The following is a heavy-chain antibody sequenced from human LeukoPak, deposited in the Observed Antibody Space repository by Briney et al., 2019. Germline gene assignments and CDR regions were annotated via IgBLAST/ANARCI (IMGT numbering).Heavy chain of an antibody. J-gene: IGHJ6*02. CDR2: INHNGNVN. CDR3: ARGGGLDV. D-gene: IGHD3-16*01. V-gene: IGHV3-7*03. Sequence: PGGSLTLSCAASGFTFSSYWMNWARQAPGKGLEWVASINHNGNVNYYVDSVKGRFTISRDNAKNSLYLQMSNLRAEDPAVYFCARGGGLDVWGQGATVTVYS. CDR1: GFTFSSYW.